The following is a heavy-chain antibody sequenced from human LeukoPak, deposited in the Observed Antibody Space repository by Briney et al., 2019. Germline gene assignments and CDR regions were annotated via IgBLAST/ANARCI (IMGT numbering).Heavy chain of an antibody. Sequence: PSQTLSLTCTVSGGSISSGDYYWSWIRQPPGKGLEWIGYIYYSGSTYYNPSLKSRVTISVDTSKNQFSLKLSSVTAADTAVYYCARAAAAGTIELGVHFDYWGQGTLVTVSS. CDR3: ARAAAAGTIELGVHFDY. V-gene: IGHV4-30-4*01. D-gene: IGHD6-13*01. CDR1: GGSISSGDYY. J-gene: IGHJ4*02. CDR2: IYYSGST.